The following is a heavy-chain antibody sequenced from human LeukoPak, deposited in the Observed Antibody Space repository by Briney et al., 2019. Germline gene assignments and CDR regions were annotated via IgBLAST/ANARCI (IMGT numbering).Heavy chain of an antibody. D-gene: IGHD1-14*01. CDR3: TTELDVRPNHY. J-gene: IGHJ4*02. V-gene: IGHV3-15*01. CDR1: GFTFSNHY. Sequence: GGSLRLSCAASGFTFSNHYMSWIRQAPGKGLEWVGRIKRKSDGGTTDYAAPVKGRFTISRDDSKNTLYLQMNSLKSEDTAVYYCTTELDVRPNHYWGQGTLVTVSS. CDR2: IKRKSDGGTT.